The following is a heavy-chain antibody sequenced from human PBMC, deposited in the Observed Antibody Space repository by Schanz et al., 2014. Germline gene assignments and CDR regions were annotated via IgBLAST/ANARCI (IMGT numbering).Heavy chain of an antibody. Sequence: QVQLVESGGGVVQFGRSLRLSCVASGFTFSSYGMHWVRQAPGKGLEWVALISYDGSNKYYADSVKGRFTISRDNSKNTLYLQMNTLRAEDTAVYYCARANCRRKINFDYWGRGTLXTVSS. J-gene: IGHJ4*02. CDR1: GFTFSSYG. CDR2: ISYDGSNK. V-gene: IGHV3-30*19. D-gene: IGHD2-21*01. CDR3: ARANCRRKINFDY.